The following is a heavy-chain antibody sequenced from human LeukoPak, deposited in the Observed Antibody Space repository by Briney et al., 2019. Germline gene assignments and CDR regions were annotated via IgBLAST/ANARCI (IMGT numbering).Heavy chain of an antibody. CDR3: APSLRNIAAAGTRWFDP. Sequence: PSETLSLTCAVYGGSFSGYYWSWIRQPPGKGLEWIGEINHSGSTNYNPSLKSRVTISVDTSKNQFSLKLSSVTAADTAVYYCAPSLRNIAAAGTRWFDPWGQGTLVTVSS. V-gene: IGHV4-34*01. CDR1: GGSFSGYY. D-gene: IGHD6-13*01. J-gene: IGHJ5*02. CDR2: INHSGST.